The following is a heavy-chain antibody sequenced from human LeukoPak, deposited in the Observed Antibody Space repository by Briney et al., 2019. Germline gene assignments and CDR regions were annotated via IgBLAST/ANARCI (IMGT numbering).Heavy chain of an antibody. CDR3: ARDLIGYCSSTSCNPYYYMDV. CDR2: INPNSGGT. CDR1: GYTFTSYY. V-gene: IGHV1-2*02. D-gene: IGHD2-2*01. Sequence: RASVKVSCKASGYTFTSYYMHWVRQAPGQGLEWMGWINPNSGGTNYAQKFQGRVTMSRDTFISTAYMELSRLRSDDTAVYYCARDLIGYCSSTSCNPYYYMDVWGKGTTVTVSS. J-gene: IGHJ6*03.